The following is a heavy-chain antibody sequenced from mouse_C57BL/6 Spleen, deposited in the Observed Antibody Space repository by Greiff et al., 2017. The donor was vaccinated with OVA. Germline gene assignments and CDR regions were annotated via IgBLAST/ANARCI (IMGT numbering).Heavy chain of an antibody. D-gene: IGHD1-1*01. J-gene: IGHJ1*03. CDR2: IWWDDDK. CDR1: GFSLSTFGMG. V-gene: IGHV8-8*01. Sequence: QVQLKESGPGILQPSQTLSLTCSFSGFSLSTFGMGVGWIRQPSGKGLEWLAHIWWDDDKYYNPALKRRPTISKDTSKNQVFLKIANVDTADTATYYCARMSITTVVADWYFDVWGTGTTVTVSS. CDR3: ARMSITTVVADWYFDV.